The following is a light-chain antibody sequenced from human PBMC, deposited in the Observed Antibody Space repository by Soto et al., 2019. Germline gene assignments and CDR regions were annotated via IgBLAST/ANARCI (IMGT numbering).Light chain of an antibody. Sequence: SYVLTQPPSVSVAPGQTARITCGGNNIGTKSVPWYQQKPGQALVLVVYDDSDRPSGIPERFSGSNSGNTATLTISRVEAGDEADYYCQLWDSSSDHSNWVFGGGTKLTVL. CDR3: QLWDSSSDHSNWV. CDR2: DDS. J-gene: IGLJ3*02. V-gene: IGLV3-21*02. CDR1: NIGTKS.